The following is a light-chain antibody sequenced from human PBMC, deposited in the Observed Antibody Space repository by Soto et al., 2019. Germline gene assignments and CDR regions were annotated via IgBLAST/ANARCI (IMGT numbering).Light chain of an antibody. Sequence: DIQLTQSPSFLSASVGDRVTITCRASQGVSSFLAWYQQKPGKAPELLIYGASTLQSGVPSRFSGSGSGTEFTLTISSLQPEDLATYYCQQLNDYPITFGQGTRLEMK. CDR3: QQLNDYPIT. J-gene: IGKJ5*01. CDR2: GAS. CDR1: QGVSSF. V-gene: IGKV1-9*01.